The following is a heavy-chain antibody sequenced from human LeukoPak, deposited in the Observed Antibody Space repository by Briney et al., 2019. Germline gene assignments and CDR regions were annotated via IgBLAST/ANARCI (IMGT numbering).Heavy chain of an antibody. Sequence: PGGSLRLSRAASGFSFRNYNMNWVRQAPGKGLEWVSSIGGSSDFIYYGDSVKGRFTISRDNAKNSVYLQMNSLRAEDTAVYYCLRDESGSFFAYWGQGTLVIVSS. J-gene: IGHJ4*02. CDR1: GFSFRNYN. CDR2: IGGSSDFI. V-gene: IGHV3-21*06. CDR3: LRDESGSFFAY. D-gene: IGHD3-10*01.